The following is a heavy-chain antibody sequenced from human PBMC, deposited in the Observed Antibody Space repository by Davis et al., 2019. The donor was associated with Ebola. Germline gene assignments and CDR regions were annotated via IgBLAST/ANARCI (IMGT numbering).Heavy chain of an antibody. CDR1: GFTFSDYY. CDR2: TTSSGSTI. J-gene: IGHJ5*02. D-gene: IGHD2-15*01. V-gene: IGHV3-11*01. Sequence: GGSLRLSCAGSGFTFSDYYFSWICKAPGKGSEWVSYTTSSGSTIYYADSVKGRFTISRDNAKNSLYLQMNSLRAEDTAVYYCAARYSSFFGFDPWGQGTLVTVSS. CDR3: AARYSSFFGFDP.